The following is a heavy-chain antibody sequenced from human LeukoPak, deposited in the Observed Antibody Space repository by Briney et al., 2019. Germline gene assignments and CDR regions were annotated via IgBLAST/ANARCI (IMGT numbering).Heavy chain of an antibody. V-gene: IGHV5-51*01. CDR2: IYPGDSDT. J-gene: IGHJ5*02. D-gene: IGHD1-26*01. CDR3: ARHHYSGLYNWFDP. Sequence: GESLKISCKGSGYIFTNYWLAWVRQMPGQGLGWMGIIYPGDSDTRYSPSFQGQVTISADKSISTAYLQWSGLKASDTAMCYCARHHYSGLYNWFDPWGQGTLVTVSS. CDR1: GYIFTNYW.